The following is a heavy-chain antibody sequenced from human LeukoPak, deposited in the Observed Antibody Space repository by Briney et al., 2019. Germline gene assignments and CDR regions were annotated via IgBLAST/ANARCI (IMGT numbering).Heavy chain of an antibody. CDR3: AAGDGYNWNDSGLNY. D-gene: IGHD1-1*01. V-gene: IGHV1-58*02. Sequence: GASVKVSCKASGFTFTSSAMQWVRQARGQRLEWIGWIVVGSGNTNYAQKFQERVTITRDMSTSTAYMELSRLRSEDTAVYYCAAGDGYNWNDSGLNYWGQGTLVTVPS. CDR1: GFTFTSSA. CDR2: IVVGSGNT. J-gene: IGHJ4*02.